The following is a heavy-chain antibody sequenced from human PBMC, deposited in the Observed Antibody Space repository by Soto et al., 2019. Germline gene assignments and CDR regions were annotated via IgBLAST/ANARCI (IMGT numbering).Heavy chain of an antibody. Sequence: QVQLVQSGAEVKKPGASVKVSCKASGYTFTGYYMHWVRQAPGQGLEWMGWINPNNGDTKYAQRFQGRVNVTRDTSSNTIYMELRRLTSDDTAVYYCEREEKNGFDSWGQGTLVTVSS. J-gene: IGHJ5*01. V-gene: IGHV1-2*02. CDR1: GYTFTGYY. CDR3: EREEKNGFDS. CDR2: INPNNGDT.